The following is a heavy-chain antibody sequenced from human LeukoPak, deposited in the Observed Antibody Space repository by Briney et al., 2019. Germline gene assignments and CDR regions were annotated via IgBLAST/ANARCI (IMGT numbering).Heavy chain of an antibody. Sequence: GGSLRLSCAASGFTFSSYGMHWVRQTPGKGLEWVAVIRYDGSNKYYADSVKGRFTISRDNSKNTLYLPMNSLRAEDTAVYYCVRVTHSSYSYGYGHGDYWGQGTLVTVSS. J-gene: IGHJ4*02. D-gene: IGHD5-18*01. CDR1: GFTFSSYG. CDR2: IRYDGSNK. CDR3: VRVTHSSYSYGYGHGDY. V-gene: IGHV3-33*01.